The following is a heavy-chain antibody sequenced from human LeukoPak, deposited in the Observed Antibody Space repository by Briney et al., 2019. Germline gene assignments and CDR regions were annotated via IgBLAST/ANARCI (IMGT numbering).Heavy chain of an antibody. CDR2: INHSGST. CDR3: ARRPTSIIVGATTNYFDY. Sequence: SETLSLTCAVYGGSFSGYYWSWIRQPPGKGLEWIGEINHSGSTYYNPSLKSRVTISVDTSKNQFSLKLSSVTAADTAVYFCARRPTSIIVGATTNYFDYWGQGTLVTVSS. CDR1: GGSFSGYY. V-gene: IGHV4-34*01. D-gene: IGHD1-26*01. J-gene: IGHJ4*02.